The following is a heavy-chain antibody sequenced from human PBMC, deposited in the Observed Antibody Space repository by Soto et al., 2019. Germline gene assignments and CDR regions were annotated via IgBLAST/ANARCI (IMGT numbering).Heavy chain of an antibody. D-gene: IGHD3-10*02. CDR2: ISAYNGNT. V-gene: IGHV1-18*01. CDR3: ARVSGRYFVRGSYPDDFDL. Sequence: ASVKVSCKASGYTFTSYGFNWVRQAPGQGLEWMGWISAYNGNTNYAQKLQGRVTMTTDTSTSTAYMELRNLRSNDTAVYYCARVSGRYFVRGSYPDDFDLGGRGTLVPV. J-gene: IGHJ2*01. CDR1: GYTFTSYG.